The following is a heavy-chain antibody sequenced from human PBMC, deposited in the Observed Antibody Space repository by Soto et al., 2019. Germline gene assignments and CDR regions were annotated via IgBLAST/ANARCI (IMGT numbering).Heavy chain of an antibody. CDR2: IYPRDSDT. V-gene: IGHV5-51*01. D-gene: IGHD2-15*01. J-gene: IGHJ6*02. CDR1: GYSFTSYW. Sequence: GESLKISCKGSGYSFTSYWIGWVRQMPGKGLEWMGIIYPRDSDTRYSPSFQGQVTISADKSISTAYLQWSSLKASDTAMYYCARTIRDCSGGSCYLGHYYYYGMDVWGQGTTVTVSS. CDR3: ARTIRDCSGGSCYLGHYYYYGMDV.